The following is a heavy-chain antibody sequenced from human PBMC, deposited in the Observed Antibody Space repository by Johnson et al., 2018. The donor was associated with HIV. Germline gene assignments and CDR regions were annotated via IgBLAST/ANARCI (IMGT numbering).Heavy chain of an antibody. J-gene: IGHJ3*02. Sequence: VQLLESGGGLVQPGRSLRLSCAASGFTFDDYAMHWVRQAPGKGLEWVSGISYNSGTIGYADSVKGRFTISRDNAKNSLYLQMSSLRAEDTALYYCAKDPSWTYTFKAFDIWGQGTMVTVSS. D-gene: IGHD3/OR15-3a*01. CDR3: AKDPSWTYTFKAFDI. CDR1: GFTFDDYA. V-gene: IGHV3-9*01. CDR2: ISYNSGTI.